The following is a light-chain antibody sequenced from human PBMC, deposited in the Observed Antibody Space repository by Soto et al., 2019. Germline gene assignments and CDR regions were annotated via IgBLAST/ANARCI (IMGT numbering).Light chain of an antibody. CDR1: TGAVTSGFY. CDR3: LVFYGGACV. J-gene: IGLJ3*02. V-gene: IGLV7-43*01. CDR2: SIS. Sequence: QTVVTQEHSLTVSPGGTVTLTCASNTGAVTSGFYPNWFQQKPGQTPRPLIYSISNKYSWTPARFSGSLLGGKAALTLSGVQPEDEADYYCLVFYGGACVFGVGTKLTVL.